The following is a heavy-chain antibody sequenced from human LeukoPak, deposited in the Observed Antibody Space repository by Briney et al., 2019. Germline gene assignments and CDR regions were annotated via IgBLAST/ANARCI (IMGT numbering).Heavy chain of an antibody. J-gene: IGHJ6*03. CDR1: AFTFSSCW. V-gene: IGHV3-7*04. Sequence: PGGSLRLSCAASAFTFSSCWMSCVRQAPGKWREWVANIKQDGDEKYYLDSVEGRFTISRDNSKNTLYVQMNSLRAEDTAVYFCARGYDSNLDYYYYMDVWGKGTTVTVYS. D-gene: IGHD3-16*01. CDR2: IKQDGDEK. CDR3: ARGYDSNLDYYYYMDV.